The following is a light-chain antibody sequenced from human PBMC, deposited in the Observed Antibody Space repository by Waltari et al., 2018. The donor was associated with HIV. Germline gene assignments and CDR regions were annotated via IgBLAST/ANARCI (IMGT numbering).Light chain of an antibody. Sequence: QSALTQPHPASGSPGQSVTISCTGTRSDVGSYTYVSWYQQYPGKAPNLIIYEVSKRPSGVPDRFSGSKSGNTASLTVSGLQAEDEADYYCSSYAGDNNLLFGGGTKLTVL. CDR3: SSYAGDNNLL. CDR1: RSDVGSYTY. V-gene: IGLV2-8*01. J-gene: IGLJ3*02. CDR2: EVS.